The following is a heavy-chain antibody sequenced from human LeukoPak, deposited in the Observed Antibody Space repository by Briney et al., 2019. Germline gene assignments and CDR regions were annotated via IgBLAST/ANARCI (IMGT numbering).Heavy chain of an antibody. CDR2: IRRKAYGGTT. CDR1: GFTFGVYA. V-gene: IGHV3-49*04. Sequence: QTGRSQRLSRTASGFTFGVYAISWVRQAPGKGMEWVGFIRRKAYGGTTEYAASVKGRFNMSRDDSESIAYLQMSSLKTEDSAVYYCTRDFGASIGSYYGGFDYWGQGTLVTVSP. CDR3: TRDFGASIGSYYGGFDY. D-gene: IGHD1-26*01. J-gene: IGHJ4*02.